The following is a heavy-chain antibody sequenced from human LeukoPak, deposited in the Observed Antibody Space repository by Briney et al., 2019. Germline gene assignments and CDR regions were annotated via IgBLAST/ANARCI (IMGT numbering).Heavy chain of an antibody. D-gene: IGHD2-21*01. V-gene: IGHV1-2*02. Sequence: ASLKVSCKPSGYSFTDYYMHWVRQAPGQGLEWMGWINPNSDGTSSAQKFQGRVTMTRDTSITTVYMEMSWLTSDDTAIYYCARADRLHGGPYLIGPWGQGTLVTVSS. CDR1: GYSFTDYY. CDR3: ARADRLHGGPYLIGP. J-gene: IGHJ5*02. CDR2: INPNSDGT.